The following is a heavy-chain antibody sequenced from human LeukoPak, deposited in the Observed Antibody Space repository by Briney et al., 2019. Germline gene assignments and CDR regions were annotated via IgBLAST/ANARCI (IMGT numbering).Heavy chain of an antibody. CDR3: ASDPPLDY. CDR1: GFNYSSYT. J-gene: IGHJ4*02. Sequence: GGSLRLSCAASGFNYSSYTMNWVRQAPGMGLEWLSYISASRGITYYADSVKGRSTISRDNAKNSLYLQMNSLRAEDTAVYYCASDPPLDYWGQGTLVTVSS. CDR2: ISASRGIT. V-gene: IGHV3-48*01.